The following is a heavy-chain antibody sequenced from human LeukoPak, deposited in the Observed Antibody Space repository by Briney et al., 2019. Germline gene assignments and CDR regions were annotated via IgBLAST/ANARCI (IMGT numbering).Heavy chain of an antibody. CDR1: GFTFSNYG. Sequence: GGSLRLSCEVSGFTFSNYGMHWVRQAPGKGLEWVAFIRYDGSNEYYADSVKGRLTISRDNSKNTLYLQMNSLRAEGKAVYYCAKDGHLRYCSGGKCFHIDYWGQGPLVTVSS. D-gene: IGHD2-15*01. V-gene: IGHV3-30*02. CDR2: IRYDGSNE. CDR3: AKDGHLRYCSGGKCFHIDY. J-gene: IGHJ4*02.